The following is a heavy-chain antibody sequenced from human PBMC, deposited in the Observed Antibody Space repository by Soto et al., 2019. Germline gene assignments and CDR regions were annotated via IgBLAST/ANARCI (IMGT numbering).Heavy chain of an antibody. CDR1: GYTFTSYD. CDR2: MNPNSGNT. CDR3: AREGYYDSSGYKYPDY. D-gene: IGHD3-22*01. V-gene: IGHV1-8*01. Sequence: SVKVSCKASGYTFTSYDINWVRQATGQGLEWMGWMNPNSGNTGYAQKFQGRVTMTRNTSISTAYMELSSLRSEDTAVYYCAREGYYDSSGYKYPDYWGQGTLVTVSS. J-gene: IGHJ4*02.